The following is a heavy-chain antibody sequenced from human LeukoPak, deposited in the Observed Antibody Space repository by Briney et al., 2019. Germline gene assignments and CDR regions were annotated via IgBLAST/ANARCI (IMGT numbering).Heavy chain of an antibody. J-gene: IGHJ5*02. CDR2: ISPDGSTT. CDR1: GFTFSSHW. Sequence: PGGSLRLSCAASGFTFSSHWMHWVRQAPGKGLVWVSRISPDGSTTKNADSVKGRFTISRDNARSTLYLQMNSLRAEDTAVYYCAREINKWFAPGGQGPLVTVSS. CDR3: AREINKWFAP. V-gene: IGHV3-74*03.